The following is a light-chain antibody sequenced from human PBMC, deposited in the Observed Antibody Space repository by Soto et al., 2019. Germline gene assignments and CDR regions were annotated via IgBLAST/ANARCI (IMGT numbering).Light chain of an antibody. V-gene: IGKV1-5*03. CDR3: QQYNSYSRT. Sequence: DIQMTQSPSTLSASVGDRVTITCRASHSISSWLAWYQQKPGKAPKLVIYKASSLESGVPSRFSGSGSGTEFTLTISSLQPDDFATYYCQQYNSYSRTFAQGSKVDI. J-gene: IGKJ1*01. CDR2: KAS. CDR1: HSISSW.